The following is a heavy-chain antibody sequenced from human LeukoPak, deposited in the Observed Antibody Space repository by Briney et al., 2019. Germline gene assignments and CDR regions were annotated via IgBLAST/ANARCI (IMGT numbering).Heavy chain of an antibody. J-gene: IGHJ3*02. V-gene: IGHV3-33*01. CDR2: IWSDESKK. CDR3: AREGLTTSRNNAFDI. D-gene: IGHD4-11*01. CDR1: GYTFSSYG. Sequence: GGSLRLSCAASGYTFSSYGMHWVRQRPGKGLEWLTVIWSDESKKYYGDSVKGRFTVSRDNSKNTLYLDINSLRVDDTAVYYCAREGLTTSRNNAFDIWGQGTMVTVSS.